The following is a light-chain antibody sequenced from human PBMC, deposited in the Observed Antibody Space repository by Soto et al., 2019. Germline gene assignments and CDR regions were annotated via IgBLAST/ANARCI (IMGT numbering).Light chain of an antibody. CDR2: GES. J-gene: IGKJ1*01. Sequence: EIVMTQSPGILSVSPGERATLSCRASQSVSSNLAWYQQNPGQAPRLLIYGESTRATGIPARFSGSGSGTELTLTISSLQSEDFAVYYCQQYNNWPRTFGQGTKVDIK. CDR3: QQYNNWPRT. V-gene: IGKV3-15*01. CDR1: QSVSSN.